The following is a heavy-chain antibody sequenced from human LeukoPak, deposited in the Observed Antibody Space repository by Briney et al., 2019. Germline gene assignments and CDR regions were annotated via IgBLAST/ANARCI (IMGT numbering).Heavy chain of an antibody. Sequence: SETLSLTCTVSGGSISSYYWSWIRQPPGKGLEWVGYIYYSGSTNYNPSLKSRVTISVDTSKNQFSLKLSSVTAADTAVYYCARGNYGSGRDYYYYMDVWGKGTTVTISS. J-gene: IGHJ6*03. CDR3: ARGNYGSGRDYYYYMDV. D-gene: IGHD3-10*01. V-gene: IGHV4-59*01. CDR1: GGSISSYY. CDR2: IYYSGST.